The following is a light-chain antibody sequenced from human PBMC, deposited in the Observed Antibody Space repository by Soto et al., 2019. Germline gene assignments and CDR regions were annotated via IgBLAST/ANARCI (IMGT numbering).Light chain of an antibody. CDR1: QSVSSSY. CDR3: QQYGSSPFS. J-gene: IGKJ3*01. Sequence: EIVLTQSPGTLSLSPGERATLSCRASQSVSSSYLAWYQQKPGQAPRLLIYGASTRATGIPDRFSGSGSGTDYTLTISRLEPEDFAVYYFQQYGSSPFSFGPGTRLDIK. CDR2: GAS. V-gene: IGKV3-20*01.